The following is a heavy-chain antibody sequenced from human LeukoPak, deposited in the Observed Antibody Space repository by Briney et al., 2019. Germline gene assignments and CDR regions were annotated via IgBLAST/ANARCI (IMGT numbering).Heavy chain of an antibody. V-gene: IGHV3-9*01. CDR3: AKDMRIAAAGYEGYFDY. Sequence: GRSLRLSCAASGFTFDDYAMHWVRQAPGKGLEWVSGISWNSGSIGYADSVKGRFTISRDNAKNSLYLQMNSLRAEDTALYYCAKDMRIAAAGYEGYFDYWGQGTLVTVSS. D-gene: IGHD6-13*01. CDR1: GFTFDDYA. J-gene: IGHJ4*02. CDR2: ISWNSGSI.